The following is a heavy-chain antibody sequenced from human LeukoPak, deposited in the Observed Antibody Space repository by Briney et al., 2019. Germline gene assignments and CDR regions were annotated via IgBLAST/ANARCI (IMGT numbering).Heavy chain of an antibody. V-gene: IGHV4-34*01. CDR2: INHSGST. Sequence: PSETLSLTCAVYGGSFSGYYWSWIRQPPGKGLEWSGEINHSGSTNYNPSLKSRVTISVDTSKNQFSLKLSSVTAADTAVYYCARGSYIVVVAAATLLPEPFGPWRRGTLVTVSS. CDR3: ARGSYIVVVAAATLLPEPFGP. D-gene: IGHD2-15*01. J-gene: IGHJ5*02. CDR1: GGSFSGYY.